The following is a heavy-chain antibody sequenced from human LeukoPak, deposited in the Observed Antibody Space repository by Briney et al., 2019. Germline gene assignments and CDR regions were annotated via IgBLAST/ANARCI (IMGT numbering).Heavy chain of an antibody. Sequence: SETLSLTCTVSGGSISSSSYYWSWIRQPAGKGLEWIGRIYTSGNTNYNPSLKSRVTISVDTSKNQFSLKLTSVTAADTAVYYCARDLRGGYGNWFDPWGQGTLVTVSS. D-gene: IGHD6-25*01. CDR3: ARDLRGGYGNWFDP. CDR1: GGSISSSSYY. J-gene: IGHJ5*02. V-gene: IGHV4-61*02. CDR2: IYTSGNT.